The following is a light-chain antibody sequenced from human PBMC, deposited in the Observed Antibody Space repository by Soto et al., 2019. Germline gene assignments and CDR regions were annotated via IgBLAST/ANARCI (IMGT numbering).Light chain of an antibody. CDR2: EVS. J-gene: IGLJ1*01. CDR3: FSYTSSGTYV. V-gene: IGLV2-14*01. CDR1: SSDVGNYKY. Sequence: QSALTQPASVSGPPGQSITISRTGTSSDVGNYKYVSWYQQHPGKAPKLMIYEVSNRPSGVSNRFSGSKSGNTASLTISGLQAEDETDYYCFSYTSSGTYVFGTGTKVTVL.